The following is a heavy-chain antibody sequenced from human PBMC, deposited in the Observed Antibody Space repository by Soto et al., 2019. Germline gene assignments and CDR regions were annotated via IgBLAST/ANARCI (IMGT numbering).Heavy chain of an antibody. CDR2: IIPIFGTA. Sequence: QVQLVQSGAEVKKPGSSVKVSCKASGGTFSSYAISWVRQAPGQGLEWMGGIIPIFGTANYAQKFQGRVTITADESTTTADMELSSLRAEVTAVYYCARDVVGSTSGLNWYLDLWGRGTLVTVSS. V-gene: IGHV1-69*12. D-gene: IGHD2-2*01. CDR3: ARDVVGSTSGLNWYLDL. CDR1: GGTFSSYA. J-gene: IGHJ2*01.